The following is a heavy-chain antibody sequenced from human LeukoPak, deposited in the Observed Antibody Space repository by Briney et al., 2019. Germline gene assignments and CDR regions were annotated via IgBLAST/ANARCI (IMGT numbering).Heavy chain of an antibody. CDR3: ARVAVVAARGSWFDP. D-gene: IGHD2-15*01. CDR2: IYYSGST. J-gene: IGHJ5*02. CDR1: GGSISSGGYY. Sequence: SETLSLTCTVSGGSISSGGYYWSWIRQHPGKGLDWIGYIYYSGSTYYNPSLRSGVIISVDTSKNQFSLKLSSVTAADTAVYYCARVAVVAARGSWFDPWGQGTLVTVSS. V-gene: IGHV4-31*03.